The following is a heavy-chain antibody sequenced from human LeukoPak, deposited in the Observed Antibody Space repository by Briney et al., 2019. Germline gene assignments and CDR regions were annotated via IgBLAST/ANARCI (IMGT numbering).Heavy chain of an antibody. CDR2: INSDGSST. D-gene: IGHD2-2*01. CDR3: ARALVVPAAMDAFDI. Sequence: GGSLRLPCAASGFTFSSYWMHWVRQAPGKGLVWVSRINSDGSSTSYADSVKGRFTISRDNAKNTLYLQMNSLRAEDTAVYYCARALVVPAAMDAFDIWGQGTMVTVSS. V-gene: IGHV3-74*01. CDR1: GFTFSSYW. J-gene: IGHJ3*02.